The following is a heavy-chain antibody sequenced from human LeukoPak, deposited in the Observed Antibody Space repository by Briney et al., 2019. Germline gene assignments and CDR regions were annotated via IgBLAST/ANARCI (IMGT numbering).Heavy chain of an antibody. J-gene: IGHJ4*02. D-gene: IGHD3-10*01. V-gene: IGHV3-15*01. CDR1: GFTFNNAW. Sequence: GGSLRLSCAASGFTFNNAWMSWVRQAPGKGLEWVGRIKSKTGGGTTDYGAPVKGIFTISRDDSKNTLYLQMNSLKTEDTAIYYCTASRGSGNFIYWGQGTLVTVSS. CDR2: IKSKTGGGTT. CDR3: TASRGSGNFIY.